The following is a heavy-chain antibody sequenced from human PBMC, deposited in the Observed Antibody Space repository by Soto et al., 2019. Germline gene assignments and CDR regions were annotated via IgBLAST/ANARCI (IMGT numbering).Heavy chain of an antibody. D-gene: IGHD3-10*01. Sequence: EQLEQSGAEVKKPGESLKISCKGPGHLFNNHWIGWVRQTPGKGLEWMGLIFTRDSETKTSPSFQGHVSFSVDNSINTVYLQWTSLKTTDTGIYFCARGYFDSGHGYDIWGQGTLVTVSS. J-gene: IGHJ4*02. CDR1: GHLFNNHW. V-gene: IGHV5-51*01. CDR3: ARGYFDSGHGYDI. CDR2: IFTRDSET.